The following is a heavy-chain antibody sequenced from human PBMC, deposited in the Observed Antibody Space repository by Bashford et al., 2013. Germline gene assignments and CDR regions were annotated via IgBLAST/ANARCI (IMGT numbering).Heavy chain of an antibody. CDR1: GYSFSNYA. CDR3: ARALGYSSGLYHDAFDV. CDR2: ISAGFADT. Sequence: VASVKVSCEASGYSFSNYAIHWVRQAPGQRLEWMGWISAGFADTKYSQKFQDRLTIFRDTSAYTISMRLSSLRPEDTATYYCARALGYSSGLYHDAFDVWGQGTMVTVSS. D-gene: IGHD3-16*01. V-gene: IGHV1-3*01. J-gene: IGHJ3*01.